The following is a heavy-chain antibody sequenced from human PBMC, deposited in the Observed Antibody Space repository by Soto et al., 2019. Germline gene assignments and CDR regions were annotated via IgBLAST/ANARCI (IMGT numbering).Heavy chain of an antibody. CDR1: GYTFTGYY. D-gene: IGHD3-3*01. CDR3: ARAPRFLEWLLYNDYYYYGMDV. Sequence: ASVKVSCKASGYTFTGYYMHWVRQAPGQGLEWMGWINPNSGGTNYAQKFQGWVTMTRDTSISTAYMELSRLRSDDTAVYYCARAPRFLEWLLYNDYYYYGMDVWGQGTTVTVSS. CDR2: INPNSGGT. V-gene: IGHV1-2*04. J-gene: IGHJ6*02.